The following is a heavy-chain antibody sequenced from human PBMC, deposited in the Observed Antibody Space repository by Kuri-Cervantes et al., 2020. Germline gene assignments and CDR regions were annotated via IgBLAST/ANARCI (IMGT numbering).Heavy chain of an antibody. V-gene: IGHV4-59*08. Sequence: SETLSLTCTVSGGSISTYYWTWIRQPPGQGLEWIGYIYYTGSTTYNPSLKSRVTISVDTSKNQFSLKLSSVTAADTAVYYCATISPMGSNYDGWDYYYGMDVWGQGTTVTVSS. D-gene: IGHD4-11*01. CDR2: IYYTGST. J-gene: IGHJ6*02. CDR3: ATISPMGSNYDGWDYYYGMDV. CDR1: GGSISTYY.